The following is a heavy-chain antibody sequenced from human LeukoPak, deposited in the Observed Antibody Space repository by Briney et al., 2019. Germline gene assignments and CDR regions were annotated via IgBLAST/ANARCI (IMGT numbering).Heavy chain of an antibody. CDR3: ARDPLEAAMAPYYYYYMDV. D-gene: IGHD5-18*01. Sequence: SVKVSCKASGGTFSSYAISWVRQAPGQGLEWMGGIIPIFGTANYAQRFQGRVTITTDESTSTAYMELSSLRSEDTAVYYCARDPLEAAMAPYYYYYMDVWGKGTTVTVSS. CDR2: IIPIFGTA. CDR1: GGTFSSYA. J-gene: IGHJ6*03. V-gene: IGHV1-69*05.